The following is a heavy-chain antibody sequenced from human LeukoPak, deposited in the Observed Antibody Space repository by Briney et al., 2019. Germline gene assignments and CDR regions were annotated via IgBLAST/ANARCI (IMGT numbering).Heavy chain of an antibody. D-gene: IGHD3-22*01. V-gene: IGHV1-18*01. CDR1: GYTFTSYG. J-gene: IGHJ4*02. CDR2: ISAYNGNT. CDR3: ARDGYDSSGRYYFDY. Sequence: ASVKVSCKASGYTFTSYGISWVRQAPGQGLEWMGWISAYNGNTNYAQKLQGRVTMTTDTSISTAYMELSRLRSDDTAVYYCARDGYDSSGRYYFDYWGQGTLVTVSS.